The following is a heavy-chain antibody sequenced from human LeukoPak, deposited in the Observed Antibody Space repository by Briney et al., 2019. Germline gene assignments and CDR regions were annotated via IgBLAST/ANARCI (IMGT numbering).Heavy chain of an antibody. CDR1: GFTASSKY. CDR2: IRGDATT. J-gene: IGHJ4*02. D-gene: IGHD4-17*01. V-gene: IGHV3-66*04. Sequence: GGSLRLSCTASGFTASSKYMSWVRQAPGKGLEWVSFIRGDATTAYADSVQGRFTISRDDSKNTLYLQMDSLRAEDTAVYYCARRRAGYGEGEFDYSGQGTLVTVFS. CDR3: ARRRAGYGEGEFDY.